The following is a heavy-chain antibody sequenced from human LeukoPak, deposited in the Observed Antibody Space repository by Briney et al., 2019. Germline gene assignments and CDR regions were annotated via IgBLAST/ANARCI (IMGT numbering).Heavy chain of an antibody. Sequence: PGGSLRLSCAASGFTFSPYSMNWVRQAPGKGLEGVSHISSSSSPIHYADSVKGRFTISRDNAKHSLYLQMNSLRAEDTAVYYCARDLSGFDYAFDIWGQGTMVTVSS. CDR3: ARDLSGFDYAFDI. V-gene: IGHV3-48*01. D-gene: IGHD5-12*01. CDR2: ISSSSSPI. CDR1: GFTFSPYS. J-gene: IGHJ3*02.